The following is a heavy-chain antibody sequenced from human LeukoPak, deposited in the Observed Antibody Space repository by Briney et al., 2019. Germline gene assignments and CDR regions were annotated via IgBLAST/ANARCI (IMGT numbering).Heavy chain of an antibody. CDR3: ASAVDYYDSKFDP. D-gene: IGHD3-22*01. CDR2: ISAYNGNT. Sequence: ASVKVSCKASGYTFTSYGISWVRQAPGQGLEWMGWISAYNGNTNYAQKLQGRVTMTTDTSTSTAYMELRSLRSDDTAVCYCASAVDYYDSKFDPWGQGTLVTVSS. V-gene: IGHV1-18*01. CDR1: GYTFTSYG. J-gene: IGHJ5*02.